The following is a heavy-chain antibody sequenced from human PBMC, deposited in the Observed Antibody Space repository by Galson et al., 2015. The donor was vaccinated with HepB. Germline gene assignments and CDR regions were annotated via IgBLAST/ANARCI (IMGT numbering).Heavy chain of an antibody. CDR3: ARSSSLERYYYYGMDV. J-gene: IGHJ6*02. D-gene: IGHD6-6*01. V-gene: IGHV5-51*01. CDR1: GYSFTSYW. Sequence: QSGAEVKKPGESLKISFKGSGYSFTSYWIGWVRQMPGKGLEWMGITYPGDSDTRYSPSFQGQVTISADKSITTAYLQWSSLKASDTAMYYCARSSSLERYYYYGMDVWGQGTTVTVSS. CDR2: TYPGDSDT.